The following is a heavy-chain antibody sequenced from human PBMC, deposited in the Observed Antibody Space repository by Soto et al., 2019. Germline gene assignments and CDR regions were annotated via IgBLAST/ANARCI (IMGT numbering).Heavy chain of an antibody. CDR3: ARGGSYIAASLLDY. D-gene: IGHD6-6*01. V-gene: IGHV1-69*13. J-gene: IGHJ4*02. CDR2: IIPIFGTA. CDR1: GGTFSSYA. Sequence: SVKVSCKASGGTFSSYAISWVRQAPGQGLEWTGGIIPIFGTANYAQKFQGRVTITADESTSTAYMELSSLRSEDTAVYYCARGGSYIAASLLDYWGQGTLVTVSS.